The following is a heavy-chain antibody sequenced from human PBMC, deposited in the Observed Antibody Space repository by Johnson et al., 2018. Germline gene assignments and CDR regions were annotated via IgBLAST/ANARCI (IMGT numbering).Heavy chain of an antibody. CDR2: IYPGDSVT. J-gene: IGHJ6*03. D-gene: IGHD1-26*01. CDR3: ARPGIVGAEGYYYYMDV. Sequence: VQLVQSGAEVKKPGESLKISCKGSGYSFTSYWIGWVRQMPGKGLGWMGIIYPGDSVTRYSPSFQGQVTISADKSISTAYLQWRSLKAADTAMYYCARPGIVGAEGYYYYMDVWGKGTTVTVSS. V-gene: IGHV5-51*03. CDR1: GYSFTSYW.